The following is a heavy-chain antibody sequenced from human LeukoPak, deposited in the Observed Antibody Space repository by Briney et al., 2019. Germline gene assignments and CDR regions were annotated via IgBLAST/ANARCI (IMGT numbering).Heavy chain of an antibody. CDR2: MYITGET. V-gene: IGHV4-59*11. Sequence: EGPSLTCIVSGGSIIRHVGSWIRQPPGEVPESIGDMYITGETKYNPSLRSRVNISVGTSNDQFPLRLSSVTAADTAVYYCARARVRSYSYDSDGSYTSDWIFDLWGRGTLVTVSS. CDR3: ARARVRSYSYDSDGSYTSDWIFDL. CDR1: GGSIIRHV. J-gene: IGHJ2*01. D-gene: IGHD3-22*01.